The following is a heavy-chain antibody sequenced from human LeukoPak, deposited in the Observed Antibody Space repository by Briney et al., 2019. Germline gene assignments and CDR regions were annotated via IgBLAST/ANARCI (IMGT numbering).Heavy chain of an antibody. CDR2: LGGSGGTT. V-gene: IGHV3-23*01. CDR3: AKRGVVIRVILVGFRQEAYYFDS. D-gene: IGHD3-22*01. CDR1: GITLSNYG. Sequence: GGSLRLSCAVTGITLSNYGMSRVRQAPGKGLEWVAGLGGSGGTTNYADSVKGRFTISRDNRKNTLYLQMNSLRAEDTAVYFCAKRGVVIRVILVGFRQEAYYFDSWGQGALVTVSS. J-gene: IGHJ4*02.